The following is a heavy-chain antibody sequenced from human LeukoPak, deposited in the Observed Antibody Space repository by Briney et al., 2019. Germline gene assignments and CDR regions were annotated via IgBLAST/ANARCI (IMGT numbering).Heavy chain of an antibody. Sequence: GASVKVSCKASGYTFSSYTINWVRQAPGQGLEWVGWFSTYNDRKNYAEKLQGRVTMTTDTSTNTAYMELRSLRSDDTAVYYCARASYYDFWTDYYTYHYYMDVWGKGTTVTVSS. J-gene: IGHJ6*03. V-gene: IGHV1-18*01. D-gene: IGHD3-3*01. CDR1: GYTFSSYT. CDR3: ARASYYDFWTDYYTYHYYMDV. CDR2: FSTYNDRK.